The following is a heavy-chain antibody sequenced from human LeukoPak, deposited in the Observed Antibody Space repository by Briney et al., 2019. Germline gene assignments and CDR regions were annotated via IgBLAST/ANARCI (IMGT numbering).Heavy chain of an antibody. CDR1: GYTFTGYY. CDR3: ARGRRDGYNWPYYFDY. D-gene: IGHD5-24*01. Sequence: ASVKVSCKASGYTFTGYYMHWVRQAPGQGLEWMGWISAYNGNTNYAQKLQGRVTMTTDTSTSTAYMELRSLRSDDTAVYYCARGRRDGYNWPYYFDYWGQGTLVTVSS. CDR2: ISAYNGNT. J-gene: IGHJ4*02. V-gene: IGHV1-18*04.